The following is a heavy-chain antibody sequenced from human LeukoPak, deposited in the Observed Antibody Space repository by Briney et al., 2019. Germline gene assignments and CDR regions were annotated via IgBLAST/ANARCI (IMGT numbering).Heavy chain of an antibody. CDR3: AKDRGCSGGSCYRPFDY. CDR1: GFTFSSYA. Sequence: GGSLRLSCAASGFTFSSYAMSWVRQAPGKGLEWVSAISGSGGSTYYADSVKGRFTISRDNSKNTLYLQMNSLRAEDTAVYYCAKDRGCSGGSCYRPFDYWGQGTLVTVSS. CDR2: ISGSGGST. D-gene: IGHD2-15*01. V-gene: IGHV3-23*01. J-gene: IGHJ4*02.